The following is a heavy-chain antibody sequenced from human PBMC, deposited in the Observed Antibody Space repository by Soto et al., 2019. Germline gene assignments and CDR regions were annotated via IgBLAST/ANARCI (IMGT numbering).Heavy chain of an antibody. J-gene: IGHJ4*02. D-gene: IGHD6-19*01. CDR2: ISYDGSNK. V-gene: IGHV3-30-3*01. CDR3: ARVFVGIAVADEVDY. CDR1: GFTFSSYA. Sequence: QVQLVESGGGVVQPGRSPRLSCAASGFTFSSYAMHWVRQAPGKGLEWVAVISYDGSNKYYADSVKGRFTISRDNSKNTLYLQMNSLRAEDTAVYYCARVFVGIAVADEVDYWGQGTLVTVSS.